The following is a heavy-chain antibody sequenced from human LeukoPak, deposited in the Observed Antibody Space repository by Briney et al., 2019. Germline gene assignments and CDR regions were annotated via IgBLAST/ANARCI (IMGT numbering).Heavy chain of an antibody. V-gene: IGHV3-15*01. J-gene: IGHJ4*02. Sequence: GGSLRLSCAASGFTFINSWMTWVRQAPGKGLEWVGRIRSTPDGGATDYAAPVKGRFTISRDDSKNTLYLQMSSLRTEDTAVYYCATDLHFGYCTATSCANYWGQGTLGTVSS. CDR3: ATDLHFGYCTATSCANY. CDR2: IRSTPDGGAT. D-gene: IGHD2-2*03. CDR1: GFTFINSW.